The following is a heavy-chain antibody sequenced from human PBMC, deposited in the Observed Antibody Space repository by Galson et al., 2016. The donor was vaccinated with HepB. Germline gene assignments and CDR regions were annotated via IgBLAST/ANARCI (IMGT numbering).Heavy chain of an antibody. D-gene: IGHD3-10*01. J-gene: IGHJ4*02. CDR3: ARGAREFEY. V-gene: IGHV3-30-3*01. Sequence: SLRLSCAVSGFSFKDFALHWVRQAPGKGLEWVAFISDDGSNESYADSVKGRFTISRDNAKNTVFPQLNSLRTEDTAVYYCARGAREFEYWGQGTLVTVSS. CDR1: GFSFKDFA. CDR2: ISDDGSNE.